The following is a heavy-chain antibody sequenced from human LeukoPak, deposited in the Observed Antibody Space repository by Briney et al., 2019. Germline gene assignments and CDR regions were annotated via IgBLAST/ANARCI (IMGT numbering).Heavy chain of an antibody. Sequence: GASVKVSCKASGYTFTGYYMHWVRQAPGQGLEWMGWINPNSGGTNYAQKFQGRVTMTRDTSISTAYMELSRLRSDDTAVYYCATNVDSPYYYYMDVWGKGTTVTVSS. CDR3: ATNVDSPYYYYMDV. J-gene: IGHJ6*03. V-gene: IGHV1-2*02. CDR1: GYTFTGYY. D-gene: IGHD5-12*01. CDR2: INPNSGGT.